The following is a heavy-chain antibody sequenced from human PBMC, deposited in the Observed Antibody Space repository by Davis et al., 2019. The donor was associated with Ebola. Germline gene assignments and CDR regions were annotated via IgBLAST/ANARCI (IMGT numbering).Heavy chain of an antibody. CDR3: ARGSSTSCYDTICYYYGMDV. CDR1: GGSFSGYY. V-gene: IGHV4-34*01. Sequence: SETLSLTCAVYGGSFSGYYWSWIRQTPGKGLEWIGEFNHSGSTNYNPSLKSRVTISVDTSKNQFSLKLSSVTAADTAVYYCARGSSTSCYDTICYYYGMDVWGQGTTVTVSS. J-gene: IGHJ6*02. D-gene: IGHD2-2*01. CDR2: FNHSGST.